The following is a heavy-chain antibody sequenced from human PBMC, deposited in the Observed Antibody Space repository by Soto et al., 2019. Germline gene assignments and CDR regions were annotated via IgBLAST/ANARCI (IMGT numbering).Heavy chain of an antibody. Sequence: QVQLVQSGAEVKKPGASVKVSCKASGYTFTSYYMHWVRQAPGQGLEWMGIINPSGGNTSYAQKFQGRVTMTRDTSTSTVYMELSSLRSEDTAVYYCARSVVVPAAMGNWFDPWGQGTLVTVSS. CDR3: ARSVVVPAAMGNWFDP. CDR2: INPSGGNT. CDR1: GYTFTSYY. V-gene: IGHV1-46*01. D-gene: IGHD2-2*01. J-gene: IGHJ5*02.